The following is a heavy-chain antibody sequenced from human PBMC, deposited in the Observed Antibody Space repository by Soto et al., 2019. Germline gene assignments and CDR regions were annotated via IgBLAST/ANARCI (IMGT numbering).Heavy chain of an antibody. D-gene: IGHD3-3*01. CDR1: GFNFNIYA. Sequence: EVQLLESGGGLVQPGGSLRLSCAASGFNFNIYAMSWVRQAPGKGLEWVSAISDSGSSTYYADSVKGRVTISRDNSKNPPFLQVDSLSAAVTAVYYCPRYPVTIPSPMDVCGQGTTVTVSS. J-gene: IGHJ6*02. CDR2: ISDSGSST. V-gene: IGHV3-23*01. CDR3: PRYPVTIPSPMDV.